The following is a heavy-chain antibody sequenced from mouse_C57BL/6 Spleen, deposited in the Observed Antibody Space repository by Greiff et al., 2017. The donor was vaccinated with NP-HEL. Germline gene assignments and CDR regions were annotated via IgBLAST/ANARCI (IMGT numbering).Heavy chain of an antibody. D-gene: IGHD4-1*01. Sequence: EVKVVESGGGLVKPGGSLKLSCAASGFTFSDYGMHWVRQAPEKGLEWVAYISSGSSTIYYADTVKGRFTISRDNAKNTLFLQMTSLRSDDTAMYYCARGTLTGTYYFDYWGQGTTLTVSS. V-gene: IGHV5-17*01. CDR2: ISSGSSTI. J-gene: IGHJ2*01. CDR1: GFTFSDYG. CDR3: ARGTLTGTYYFDY.